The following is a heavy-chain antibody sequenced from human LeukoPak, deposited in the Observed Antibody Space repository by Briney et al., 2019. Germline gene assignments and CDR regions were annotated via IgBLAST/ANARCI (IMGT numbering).Heavy chain of an antibody. CDR1: GYTFTYYW. Sequence: GESLKISCKASGYTFTYYWIAWVRQMPGKGLEWMGVIYPGDSDTRYNPSFQGQVTISADKSISTTYLQWNSLRASDAAMYYCASQQIQQRGPHFDSWGQGTLVTVSS. V-gene: IGHV5-51*01. J-gene: IGHJ4*02. D-gene: IGHD1-14*01. CDR2: IYPGDSDT. CDR3: ASQQIQQRGPHFDS.